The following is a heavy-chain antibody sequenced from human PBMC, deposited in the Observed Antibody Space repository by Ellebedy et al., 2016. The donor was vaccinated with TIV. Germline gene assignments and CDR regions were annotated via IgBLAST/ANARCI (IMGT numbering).Heavy chain of an antibody. J-gene: IGHJ6*02. CDR1: GFAFGDNS. Sequence: PGGSLRLSCAASGFAFGDNSVAWFRQAPGKGPEWVGFIRGKVYDETTDYAASVRGRFTISRDDSKSLAYLQMNSLTTDDTAVYYCTTPVETSDYYSPAYWGHGTTVTIS. CDR3: TTPVETSDYYSPAY. CDR2: IRGKVYDETT. V-gene: IGHV3-49*03. D-gene: IGHD3-10*01.